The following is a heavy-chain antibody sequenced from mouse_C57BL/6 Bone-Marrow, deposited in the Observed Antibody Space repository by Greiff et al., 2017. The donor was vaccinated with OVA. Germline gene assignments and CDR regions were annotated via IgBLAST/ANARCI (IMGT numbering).Heavy chain of an antibody. D-gene: IGHD1-1*01. CDR3: TIYGRARGAMDY. J-gene: IGHJ4*01. V-gene: IGHV14-1*01. CDR2: IDPEDGDT. CDR1: GFNIKDYY. Sequence: EVNLVESGAELVRPGASVKLSCTASGFNIKDYYMHWVKQRPEQGLEWIGRIDPEDGDTEYAPKFQGKATMTADTSSNPAYLQLSSLTSEDTAVYYCTIYGRARGAMDYWGQGTSVTVSS.